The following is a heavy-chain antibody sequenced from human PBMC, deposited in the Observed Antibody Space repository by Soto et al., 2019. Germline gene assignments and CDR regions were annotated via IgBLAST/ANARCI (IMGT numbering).Heavy chain of an antibody. V-gene: IGHV3-30-3*01. Sequence: GGSLRLSCAASGFIFRSYALHWVRQAPGKGLEWVAVTSYDGSDRYYADSVKGRFTISRDNSKNTLYLQMNSLRAEDTALYYCARQGGSSWYREVFDYWGQGTRVTVS. CDR1: GFIFRSYA. J-gene: IGHJ4*02. CDR3: ARQGGSSWYREVFDY. CDR2: TSYDGSDR. D-gene: IGHD6-13*01.